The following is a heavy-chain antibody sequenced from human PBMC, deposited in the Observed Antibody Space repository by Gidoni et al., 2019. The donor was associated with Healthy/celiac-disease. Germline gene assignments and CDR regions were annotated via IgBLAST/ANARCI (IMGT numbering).Heavy chain of an antibody. Sequence: VQLVESGGGVVRPGGSLRLSYAASGFTFSDYGLGWGRQAPGKGLEWVSGINWNVGSTGYADSVKGRFTISRDNAKNSLYLQMNSLRAEDTALYHCARVSGGSGWRDAFDIWGQGTMVTVSS. V-gene: IGHV3-20*01. CDR2: INWNVGST. D-gene: IGHD6-19*01. CDR1: GFTFSDYG. CDR3: ARVSGGSGWRDAFDI. J-gene: IGHJ3*02.